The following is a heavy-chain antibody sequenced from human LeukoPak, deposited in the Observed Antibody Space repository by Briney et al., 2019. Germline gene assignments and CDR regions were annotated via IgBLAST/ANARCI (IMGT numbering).Heavy chain of an antibody. V-gene: IGHV3-74*01. CDR1: GFTFSSYW. D-gene: IGHD6-19*01. CDR2: INSDGSST. CDR3: ARDSSGWAFDP. Sequence: PGGSLRLSCAASGFTFSSYWMHWVRQAPGKGLVWVSRINSDGSSTSYADSVKGRFTISRDNAKTTLYLQMNSLRAEDTAVYYCARDSSGWAFDPWGQGTLVTVSS. J-gene: IGHJ5*02.